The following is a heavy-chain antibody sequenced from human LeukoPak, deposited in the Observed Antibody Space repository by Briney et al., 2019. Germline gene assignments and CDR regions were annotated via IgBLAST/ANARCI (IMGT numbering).Heavy chain of an antibody. CDR3: ARATRARDFDY. CDR1: GYTFTSYD. V-gene: IGHV1-8*01. CDR2: MNPNSGNT. J-gene: IGHJ4*02. Sequence: ASVKVSCKASGYTFTSYDINWVRQATGQGLEWMGWMNPNSGNTGYAQKFQGRVTMTRDTSTSTVYMELSSLRSEDTAVYYCARATRARDFDYWGQGTLVTVSS.